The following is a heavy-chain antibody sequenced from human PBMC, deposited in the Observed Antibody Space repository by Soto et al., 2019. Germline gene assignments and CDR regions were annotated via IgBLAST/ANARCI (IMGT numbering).Heavy chain of an antibody. V-gene: IGHV3-53*01. J-gene: IGHJ4*02. CDR2: IYSGGST. Sequence: GGSLRLSCAASGFTASSNYMSWVRQAPGKGLEWVSVIYSGGSTYYADSVKGRLTISRDNSKNTLYLQMNSLRAEDTAVYYCARASGDYDSSGYLDYWGQGTLVTVSS. D-gene: IGHD3-22*01. CDR3: ARASGDYDSSGYLDY. CDR1: GFTASSNY.